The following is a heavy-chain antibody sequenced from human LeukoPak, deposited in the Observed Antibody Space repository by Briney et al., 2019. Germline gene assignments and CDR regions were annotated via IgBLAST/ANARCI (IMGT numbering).Heavy chain of an antibody. CDR2: LSYDGNYK. V-gene: IGHV3-30*03. J-gene: IGHJ4*02. CDR3: ARYAEYAVSTPCY. D-gene: IGHD2-8*01. CDR1: GFTFSSYG. Sequence: GGSLRLSCAPSGFTFSSYGTHWVRQAPGKGLEWVAVLSYDGNYKYYADSVKGRFAISRDNSENTLYLQMNSLRAEDTAVYYCARYAEYAVSTPCYWDQGTLVTVSA.